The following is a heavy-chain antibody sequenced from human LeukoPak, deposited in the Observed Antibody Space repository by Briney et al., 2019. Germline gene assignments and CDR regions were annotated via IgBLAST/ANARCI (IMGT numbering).Heavy chain of an antibody. J-gene: IGHJ4*02. Sequence: KPGESLKISCKGSGYSFTTYWIGWVRQMPGKGLEWMGIIYPSDSDIRTSPSFQGQVTISVDKSINTAYLQWSSLKASDTAIYYCARRAVVIGVGYFDYWGQGTLVTVSS. D-gene: IGHD4-23*01. CDR2: IYPSDSDI. CDR1: GYSFTTYW. CDR3: ARRAVVIGVGYFDY. V-gene: IGHV5-51*06.